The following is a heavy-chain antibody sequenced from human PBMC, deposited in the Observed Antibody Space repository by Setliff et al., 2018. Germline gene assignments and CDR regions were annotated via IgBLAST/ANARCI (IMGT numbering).Heavy chain of an antibody. D-gene: IGHD3-22*01. CDR2: VYYSGTA. CDR1: GGPFSGAS. V-gene: IGHV4-59*12. J-gene: IGHJ4*02. Sequence: SETLSLTCTVSGGPFSGASIWSWIRQPPGKGLEFIGYVYYSGTAKYDPSLESRAIMSVDASKNQISLKMSSVTAADTAVYYCARAPRYFDSTGSYFDGWGQGTLVTVSS. CDR3: ARAPRYFDSTGSYFDG.